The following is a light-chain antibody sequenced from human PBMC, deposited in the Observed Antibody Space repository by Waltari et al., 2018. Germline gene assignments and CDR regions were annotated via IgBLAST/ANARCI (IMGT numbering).Light chain of an antibody. Sequence: QSALTQPASVSGSPGPSITISCTGTCSDVGGYNYVPWYQQHPGKAPKLMIYEVSNRPSGVSNRFSGSKSGNTASLTISGLQAEDEADYYCSSYTSRVVFGGGTKLTVL. CDR3: SSYTSRVV. CDR1: CSDVGGYNY. V-gene: IGLV2-14*01. J-gene: IGLJ2*01. CDR2: EVS.